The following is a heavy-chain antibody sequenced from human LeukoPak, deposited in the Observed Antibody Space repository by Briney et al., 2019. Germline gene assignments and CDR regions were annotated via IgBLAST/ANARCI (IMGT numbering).Heavy chain of an antibody. J-gene: IGHJ4*02. CDR3: ARPADAISSYYIVY. Sequence: GASVKVSCKASGDTFTAYYIHWVRQAPGQGLEWMGWINPNSVDTNYAQKFQGRVTMTRDTSISTAYMELSRLRSDDAAVYYCARPADAISSYYIVYWGQGTLVTVSS. V-gene: IGHV1-2*02. CDR2: INPNSVDT. D-gene: IGHD3-3*02. CDR1: GDTFTAYY.